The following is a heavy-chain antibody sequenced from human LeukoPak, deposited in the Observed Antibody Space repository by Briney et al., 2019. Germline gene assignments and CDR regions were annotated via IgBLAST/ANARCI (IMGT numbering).Heavy chain of an antibody. V-gene: IGHV3-23*01. D-gene: IGHD4-11*01. J-gene: IGHJ4*02. CDR2: ISGSGGST. CDR3: STLTSRGLSDS. CDR1: GFTFSSYA. Sequence: PGGSLRLSCAASGFTFSSYAMSWVRQAPGKGLEWVSTISGSGGSTYYADSVKGRFTISRDNSKNTLYLQMNSLRAEDTAVYYCSTLTSRGLSDSWGQGTLVTVSS.